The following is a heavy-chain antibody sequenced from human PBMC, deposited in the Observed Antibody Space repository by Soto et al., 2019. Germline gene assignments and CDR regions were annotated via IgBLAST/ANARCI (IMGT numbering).Heavy chain of an antibody. V-gene: IGHV4-31*03. CDR3: ARDTPLYCGGDCYSGYDAFDI. Sequence: QVQLQESGPGLVKPSQTLSLTCTVSGGSISSGGYYWSWIRQHPGKGLEWIGYIYYSGSTYYNPSPKGRVTISVDASKNQFSLKLSSVTAADTAVYYCARDTPLYCGGDCYSGYDAFDIWGQGTMVTVSS. D-gene: IGHD2-21*02. CDR2: IYYSGST. CDR1: GGSISSGGYY. J-gene: IGHJ3*02.